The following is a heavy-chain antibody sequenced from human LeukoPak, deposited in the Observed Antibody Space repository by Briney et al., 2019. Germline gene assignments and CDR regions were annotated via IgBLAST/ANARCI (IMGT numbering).Heavy chain of an antibody. CDR2: MNPNSGNT. Sequence: ASVKVSCKASGYTFTSYDINWVRQATGQGLEWMGWMNPNSGNTGYAQKFQGRVTVTRNTSISTAYMELSSLRSEDTAVYYCARNPTRDYFDYWGQGTLVTVSS. CDR3: ARNPTRDYFDY. CDR1: GYTFTSYD. V-gene: IGHV1-8*01. J-gene: IGHJ4*02.